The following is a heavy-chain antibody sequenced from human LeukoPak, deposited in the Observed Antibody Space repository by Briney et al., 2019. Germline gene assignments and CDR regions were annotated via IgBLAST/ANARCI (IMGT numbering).Heavy chain of an antibody. CDR1: GGSISSGSYY. Sequence: SQTLSLTCTVSGGSISSGSYYWSWIRQPAGKGLEWIGRIYTSGSTNYNPSLKSRVTISVDTSKNQFSLKLSSVTAADTAVYYCAREVVPAATHYYYGMDVWGQGTTVTVSS. CDR3: AREVVPAATHYYYGMDV. J-gene: IGHJ6*02. CDR2: IYTSGST. D-gene: IGHD2-2*01. V-gene: IGHV4-61*02.